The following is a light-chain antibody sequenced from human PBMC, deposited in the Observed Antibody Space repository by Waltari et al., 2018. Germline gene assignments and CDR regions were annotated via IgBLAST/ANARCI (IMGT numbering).Light chain of an antibody. CDR1: QGIGIH. Sequence: DVQMTQSPSSLSASVRDRVIITCRASQGIGIHLAWYQQKPGKVPKALIYAASTLHSGVPSRFSGSGSGTDFTLTISSLQPEDFATYYCQKYNDVPQPFGGGTRVEIK. J-gene: IGKJ4*01. CDR3: QKYNDVPQP. CDR2: AAS. V-gene: IGKV1-27*01.